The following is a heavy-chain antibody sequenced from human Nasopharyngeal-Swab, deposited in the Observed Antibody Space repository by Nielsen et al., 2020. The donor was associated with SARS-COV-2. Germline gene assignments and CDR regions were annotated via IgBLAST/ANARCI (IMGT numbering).Heavy chain of an antibody. D-gene: IGHD5-18*01. CDR3: ARDRDTAMVAYYYYYGMDV. Sequence: GGSLRLSCAASGFTFSSYWMSWVRQAPGKGLEWVANIKQDGSEKYYVDSVKGRFTISRDNSKNMLYLQMNSLRAEDTAVYYCARDRDTAMVAYYYYYGMDVWGQGTTVTVSS. J-gene: IGHJ6*02. CDR2: IKQDGSEK. CDR1: GFTFSSYW. V-gene: IGHV3-7*01.